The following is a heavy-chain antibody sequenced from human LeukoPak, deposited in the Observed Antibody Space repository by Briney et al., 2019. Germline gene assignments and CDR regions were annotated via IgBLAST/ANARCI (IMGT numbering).Heavy chain of an antibody. CDR2: IYPGDSDT. CDR1: GYSFTSYW. J-gene: IGHJ4*02. CDR3: ARRGLFSTDWFFDY. V-gene: IGHV5-51*01. D-gene: IGHD3-9*01. Sequence: GESLKISCKGSGYSFTSYWIGWVRQMPGKGLEWMGIIYPGDSDTRYSPSFQGQVTISVDKSIDTAFLQWSSLKASDTAIYYCARRGLFSTDWFFDYWGQGTLVTVSS.